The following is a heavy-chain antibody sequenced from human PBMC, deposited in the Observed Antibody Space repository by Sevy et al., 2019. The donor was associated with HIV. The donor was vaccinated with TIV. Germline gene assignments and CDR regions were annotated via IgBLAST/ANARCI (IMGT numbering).Heavy chain of an antibody. Sequence: SETLYLTCTVSGGSITSLYWNWIRQPPGMGLEWIANIYYNGHINYNPSLKSRVTLSLDTSKNQFSLRLSSVTAADTAMYYCAGENAWGRGYSWGQGTLVTVSS. CDR3: AGENAWGRGYS. D-gene: IGHD1-26*01. J-gene: IGHJ4*02. V-gene: IGHV4-59*08. CDR1: GGSITSLY. CDR2: IYYNGHI.